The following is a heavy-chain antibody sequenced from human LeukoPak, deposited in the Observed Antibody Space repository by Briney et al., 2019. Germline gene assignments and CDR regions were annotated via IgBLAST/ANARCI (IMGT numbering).Heavy chain of an antibody. Sequence: SQTLSLTCAISGDTVSTNSAAWNWIRQSPLRGLEWLGRTYYRSKWYNDYAVSVNSRIDINPDTSKNQFSLHLNSVTPEDTAVYYCARDMGVFTRWSKYDSWGQGTLVTVSS. CDR1: GDTVSTNSAA. CDR2: TYYRSKWYN. V-gene: IGHV6-1*01. CDR3: ARDMGVFTRWSKYDS. J-gene: IGHJ4*02. D-gene: IGHD2-15*01.